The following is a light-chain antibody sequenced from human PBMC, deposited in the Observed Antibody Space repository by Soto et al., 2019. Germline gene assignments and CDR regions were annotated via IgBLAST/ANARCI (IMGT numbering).Light chain of an antibody. CDR2: DAS. CDR3: QQSYSTPRT. V-gene: IGKV3-11*01. CDR1: QNVNNF. Sequence: EVVLTQSPATLSLSPGERATFSCRASQNVNNFLAWYQQKPGQAPRLLIYDASNRATGIPARFSGSGSGTEFTLTISSLQSEDFATYYCQQSYSTPRTFGQGTKVDIK. J-gene: IGKJ1*01.